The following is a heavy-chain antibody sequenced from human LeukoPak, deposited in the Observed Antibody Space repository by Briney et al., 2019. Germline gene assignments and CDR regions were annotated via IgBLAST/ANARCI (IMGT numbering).Heavy chain of an antibody. D-gene: IGHD5-18*01. V-gene: IGHV3-21*01. CDR3: ARDRGYSYGYQDY. J-gene: IGHJ4*02. Sequence: PGGSLRLSCVVSGFTFSSYSMNWVRQAPGKGLEWVSSISSSSNYINYADSVKGRFTISRDNSKNTLYLQMNSLRAEDTAAYYCARDRGYSYGYQDYWGQGTLVTVSS. CDR1: GFTFSSYS. CDR2: ISSSSNYI.